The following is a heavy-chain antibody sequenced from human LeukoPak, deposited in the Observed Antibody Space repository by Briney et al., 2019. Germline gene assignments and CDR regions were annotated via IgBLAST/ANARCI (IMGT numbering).Heavy chain of an antibody. V-gene: IGHV1-18*01. D-gene: IGHD6-19*01. Sequence: ASVTVSCKASGYTFTSYGISWVRQAPGQGLEWMGWNSAYNGNTNYAQKLQGRVTMTTDTSTSTAYMELRSLRSDDTAVYYCARDLSLVVAGTGDYWGQGTLVTVSP. CDR1: GYTFTSYG. CDR3: ARDLSLVVAGTGDY. CDR2: NSAYNGNT. J-gene: IGHJ4*02.